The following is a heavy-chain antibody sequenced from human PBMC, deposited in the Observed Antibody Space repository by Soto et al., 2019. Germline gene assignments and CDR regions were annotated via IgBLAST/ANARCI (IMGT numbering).Heavy chain of an antibody. CDR3: ARNIPDGHYYMDV. J-gene: IGHJ6*03. V-gene: IGHV3-48*02. CDR2: ISSSSNTI. CDR1: GFAFSRYS. Sequence: PGGYLRLSCAASGFAFSRYSVNCVRQAPGKGLEWISYISSSSNTIYTADSVKGRFTISRDNAKGSLYLQMTSLRDEDTAVYYCARNIPDGHYYMDVSGPATTLTVS.